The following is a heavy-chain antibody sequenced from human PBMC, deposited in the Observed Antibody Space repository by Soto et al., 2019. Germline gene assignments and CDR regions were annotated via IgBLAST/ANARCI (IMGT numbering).Heavy chain of an antibody. Sequence: GGSLRLSCAASGFTLSRYSMNWVRPAPGHGLEWVSSLSSSSCYIYYADSVKGRFTISRDNAKNSLYLEMNSRRAEDTAVYYCARDKIDTTGNAFDIWGPGTIVTVS. CDR2: LSSSSCYI. D-gene: IGHD1-1*01. CDR3: ARDKIDTTGNAFDI. CDR1: GFTLSRYS. V-gene: IGHV3-21*01. J-gene: IGHJ3*02.